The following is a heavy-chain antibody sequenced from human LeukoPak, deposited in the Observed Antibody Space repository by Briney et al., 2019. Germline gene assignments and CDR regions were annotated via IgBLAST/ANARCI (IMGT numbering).Heavy chain of an antibody. Sequence: GGSLRLSCAASGFTFSSYAMSWVRQAPGKGLEWVSLISGSGGNTYYADSVKGRFTISRDNSKNTLYLQMNSLRADDTAVYYCAKTPRLYCSSTSCSIDDAFDIWGQGTMVTVSS. CDR3: AKTPRLYCSSTSCSIDDAFDI. D-gene: IGHD2-2*01. J-gene: IGHJ3*02. V-gene: IGHV3-23*01. CDR1: GFTFSSYA. CDR2: ISGSGGNT.